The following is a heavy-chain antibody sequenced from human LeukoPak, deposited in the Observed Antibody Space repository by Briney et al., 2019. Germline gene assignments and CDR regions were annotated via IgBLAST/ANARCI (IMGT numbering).Heavy chain of an antibody. CDR3: ARSLYDSSGPTFDY. Sequence: SLKVSCKASGVTFSSYTTSWVRQAPGQRLEWMGGIIPIFGTANYAQKSQGRVTITADKSTSTAYMELSSLRSEDTAVYYCARSLYDSSGPTFDYWGQGTLVTVSS. V-gene: IGHV1-69*06. CDR2: IIPIFGTA. CDR1: GVTFSSYT. J-gene: IGHJ4*02. D-gene: IGHD3-22*01.